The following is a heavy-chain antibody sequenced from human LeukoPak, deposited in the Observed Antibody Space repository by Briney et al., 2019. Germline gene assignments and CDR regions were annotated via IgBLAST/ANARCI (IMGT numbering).Heavy chain of an antibody. CDR2: ISYDGINK. V-gene: IGHV3-30*04. Sequence: GRSLRLSCAASGFTFSTYAMHWVRQAPGKGLEWVAVISYDGINKYYADSVKGRSTSSRDNSKNTLYLQMNSLRAEDTAVYYCARCSDSSCYDYWGQGTLVSVSS. J-gene: IGHJ4*02. D-gene: IGHD6-25*01. CDR3: ARCSDSSCYDY. CDR1: GFTFSTYA.